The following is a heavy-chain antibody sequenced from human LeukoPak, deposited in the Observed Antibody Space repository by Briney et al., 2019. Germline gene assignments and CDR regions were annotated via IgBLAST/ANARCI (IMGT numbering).Heavy chain of an antibody. V-gene: IGHV3-13*01. J-gene: IGHJ4*02. CDR3: ARGRECSGTGCYLPGIY. D-gene: IGHD2-2*01. CDR2: IGTAGDT. CDR1: GFTFSSYD. Sequence: GGSLRLSCAASGFTFSSYDMHWVRQATGKGLEWVSAIGTAGDTYYPGSVKGRFTISRENAKNSLYLQMNSLRAGDTAVYYCARGRECSGTGCYLPGIYWGQGILVTVSS.